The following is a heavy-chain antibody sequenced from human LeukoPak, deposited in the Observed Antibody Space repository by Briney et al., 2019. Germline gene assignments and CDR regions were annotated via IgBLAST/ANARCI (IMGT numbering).Heavy chain of an antibody. V-gene: IGHV4-34*01. CDR2: INHSGST. CDR3: ARGSLNWNLDYVDY. Sequence: SETLSLTCAVYGGSFSGYYWSWIRQPPGKGLEWIGEINHSGSTNYNPSLKSRVTISVDTSKNQFSLKLSSVTAADTAVYYCARGSLNWNLDYVDYWGQGTLVTVSS. J-gene: IGHJ4*02. CDR1: GGSFSGYY. D-gene: IGHD1-20*01.